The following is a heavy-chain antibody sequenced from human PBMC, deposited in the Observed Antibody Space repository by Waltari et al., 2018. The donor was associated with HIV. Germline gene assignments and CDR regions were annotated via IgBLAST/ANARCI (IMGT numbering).Heavy chain of an antibody. CDR1: GFTFSSYS. J-gene: IGHJ4*02. V-gene: IGHV3-48*01. Sequence: EVQLVESGGGLVQPGGSLRLSCAASGFTFSSYSMNWVRQAPGKGLEWVSYISSRSSTIYYADSVKGRFTISRDNANSLYLQMNSLRAEDTAVYYCARASDYYDSSGYYYGYWGQGTLVTVSS. D-gene: IGHD3-22*01. CDR2: ISSRSSTI. CDR3: ARASDYYDSSGYYYGY.